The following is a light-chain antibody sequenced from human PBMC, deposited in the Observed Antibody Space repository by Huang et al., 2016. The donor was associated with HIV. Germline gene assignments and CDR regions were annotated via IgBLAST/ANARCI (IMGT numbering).Light chain of an antibody. J-gene: IGKJ1*01. CDR2: DAS. CDR3: QQRSNWPPAT. CDR1: QSVSSY. Sequence: EIVLTQSPATLSLSPGERATLSCRASQSVSSYLAWYQQKPGQAPRLLIYDASNRATCIPASFSGSGSGTDFTLIISSLEPEDFAVYYCQQRSNWPPATFGQGTKVEIK. V-gene: IGKV3-11*01.